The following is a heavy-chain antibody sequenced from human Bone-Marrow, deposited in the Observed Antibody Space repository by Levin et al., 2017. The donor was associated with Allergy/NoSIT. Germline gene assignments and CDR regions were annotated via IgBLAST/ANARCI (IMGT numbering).Heavy chain of an antibody. D-gene: IGHD3-10*01. CDR1: GISVSENY. Sequence: SCATSGISVSENYMSWVRQAPGKGPEWVAVMYRGGSTYYGGSVKGRFTIVRDDSKNTVDLQMTGLRPDDTAIYYCAILVRGVANWFDPWGQGTLVTVSS. CDR2: MYRGGST. V-gene: IGHV3-53*01. CDR3: AILVRGVANWFDP. J-gene: IGHJ5*02.